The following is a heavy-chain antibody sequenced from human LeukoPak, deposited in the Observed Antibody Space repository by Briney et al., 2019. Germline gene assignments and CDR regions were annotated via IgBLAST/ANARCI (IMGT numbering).Heavy chain of an antibody. V-gene: IGHV3-21*04. J-gene: IGHJ4*02. CDR1: GFTFSGYS. D-gene: IGHD6-19*01. Sequence: GGSLRLSCAASGFTFSGYSMNWVRQAPGKGLEWVSSITSSSSYIYYSDSVKGRFTISRDNSKNTLYLQMNSLRGEDTAVYYCAKSPLAVAPGDYFDYWGQGTRVTVSS. CDR3: AKSPLAVAPGDYFDY. CDR2: ITSSSSYI.